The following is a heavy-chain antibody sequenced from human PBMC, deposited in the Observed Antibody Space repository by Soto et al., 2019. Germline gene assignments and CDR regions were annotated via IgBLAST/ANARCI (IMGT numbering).Heavy chain of an antibody. J-gene: IGHJ4*02. V-gene: IGHV4-34*01. CDR2: INHSGST. CDR1: GGSFSGYY. CDR3: ARVTRGSGPFDY. D-gene: IGHD3-16*01. Sequence: PSETLSLTCAVYGGSFSGYYWSWIRQPPGKGLEWIGEINHSGSTNYNPSLKSRVTISVDTSKNQFSLKLSSVTAADTAVYYCARVTRGSGPFDYWGQGTLVTVSS.